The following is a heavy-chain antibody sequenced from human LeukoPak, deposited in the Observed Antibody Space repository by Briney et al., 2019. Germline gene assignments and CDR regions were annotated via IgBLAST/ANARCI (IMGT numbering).Heavy chain of an antibody. CDR3: ARVGSGYDSDY. J-gene: IGHJ4*02. V-gene: IGHV3-11*05. CDR2: ISSSSSYT. D-gene: IGHD5-12*01. Sequence: PGGSLRLSCAASGFTFSDYYMSWIRQAPGKGLEWVSYISSSSSYTNYADSVKGRFTISGDNAKNSLYLQMNSLRAEDTAVYYCARVGSGYDSDYWGQGTLVTVSS. CDR1: GFTFSDYY.